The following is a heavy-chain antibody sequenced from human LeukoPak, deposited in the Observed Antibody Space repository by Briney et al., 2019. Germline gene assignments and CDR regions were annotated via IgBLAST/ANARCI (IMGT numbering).Heavy chain of an antibody. CDR1: GFTFSDNY. J-gene: IGHJ5*02. Sequence: GGSLRLSCAASGFTFSDNYMNWIRQAPGKGLEWLSYISASSGTRYYADSVKGRFTISRDNAKNSLYLQMNSLRAEDKAVYYCARGLAANDWFDPWGQGTLVTVSS. V-gene: IGHV3-11*01. CDR2: ISASSGTR. D-gene: IGHD2-15*01. CDR3: ARGLAANDWFDP.